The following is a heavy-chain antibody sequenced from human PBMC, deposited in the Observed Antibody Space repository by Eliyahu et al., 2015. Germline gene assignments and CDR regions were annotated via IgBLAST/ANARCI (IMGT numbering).Heavy chain of an antibody. CDR1: GGTFSSYA. Sequence: EVKKPGSSVKVSCKASGGTFSSYAISWVRQAPGQGLEWMGGIIPIFGTANYAQKFQGRVTITADESTSTAYMELSSLRSEDTAVYYCARDIVAQPAAIAFYYYYGMDVWGQGTTVTVSS. CDR2: IIPIFGTA. CDR3: ARDIVAQPAAIAFYYYYGMDV. J-gene: IGHJ6*02. D-gene: IGHD2-2*01. V-gene: IGHV1-69*01.